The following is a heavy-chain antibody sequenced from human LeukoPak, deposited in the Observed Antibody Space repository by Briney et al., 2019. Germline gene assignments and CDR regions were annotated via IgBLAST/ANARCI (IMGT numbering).Heavy chain of an antibody. V-gene: IGHV3-30*18. CDR3: GKRGGFNFCFRGFEP. Sequence: PGGSLRLSCAASGFTFSDSGMHWVRQAPGKGLEWVSVISYDGRNKYYAHSVKGRCTISRDNSKNTLYLQMNSLRPDDTPVYYLGKRGGFNFCFRGFEPWGQGTLVTVSS. CDR1: GFTFSDSG. D-gene: IGHD5-12*01. CDR2: ISYDGRNK. J-gene: IGHJ5*02.